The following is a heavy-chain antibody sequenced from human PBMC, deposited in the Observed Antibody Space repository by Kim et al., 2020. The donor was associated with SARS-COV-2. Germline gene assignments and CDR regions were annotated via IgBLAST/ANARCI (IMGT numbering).Heavy chain of an antibody. D-gene: IGHD2-15*01. CDR2: INGDGRSA. CDR3: ARDPGYSSGGISYPAYYFDF. Sequence: GGSLRLSCAASGFSFSNFWMYWVRQAPGKGLEWVSRINGDGRSASYADSVKGRFTISRDNAKNILYLQMNSLRLEDTAVYYCARDPGYSSGGISYPAYYFDFWGQGGLVTVSS. J-gene: IGHJ4*02. V-gene: IGHV3-74*01. CDR1: GFSFSNFW.